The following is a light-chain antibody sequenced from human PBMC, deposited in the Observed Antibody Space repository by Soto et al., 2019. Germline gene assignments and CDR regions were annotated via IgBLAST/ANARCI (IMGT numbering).Light chain of an antibody. Sequence: DIVLTQSPGTLSLSPGEGATLSCRASQSVSSNYLAWYQQKPGQAPRLLIYGASSRATDIPDRFSGSGSGTDFTLTISSLEPEDFAVYYCQQYGDTPRTFGQGTTVEIK. V-gene: IGKV3-20*01. CDR1: QSVSSNY. CDR3: QQYGDTPRT. CDR2: GAS. J-gene: IGKJ1*01.